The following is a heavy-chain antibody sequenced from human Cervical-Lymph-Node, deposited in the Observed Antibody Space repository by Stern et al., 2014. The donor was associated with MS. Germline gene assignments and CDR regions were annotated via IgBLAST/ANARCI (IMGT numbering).Heavy chain of an antibody. CDR2: IIPIIGPP. CDR1: GGTFSNYD. D-gene: IGHD3-10*01. Sequence: HVQLVQSGAEVKKPGSSVKVSCRASGGTFSNYDISWVRQAPGQGLEWMGGIIPIIGPPNYAQKFQGRVTITADESTSTAYMELSSLRSDDTAVYYCALGGFGHYFEYWGQGTLVTVSS. V-gene: IGHV1-69*12. J-gene: IGHJ4*02. CDR3: ALGGFGHYFEY.